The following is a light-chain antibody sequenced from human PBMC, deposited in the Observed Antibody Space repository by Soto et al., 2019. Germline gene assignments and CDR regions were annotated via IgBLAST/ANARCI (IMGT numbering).Light chain of an antibody. CDR3: SSYAGSRTLV. Sequence: QSALTQPASVSGSPGQSITTSCTGTSSDVGSYNLVSWYQQYPGKAPKLMIYEDSKRPSRVSDRFSGSKSGNTASLTISGLQAEDEADYYCSSYAGSRTLVFGGGTKLSVL. J-gene: IGLJ2*01. CDR1: SSDVGSYNL. V-gene: IGLV2-23*01. CDR2: EDS.